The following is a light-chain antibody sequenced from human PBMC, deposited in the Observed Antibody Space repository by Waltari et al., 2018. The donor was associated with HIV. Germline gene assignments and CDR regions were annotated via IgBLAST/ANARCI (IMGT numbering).Light chain of an antibody. CDR1: RPNIGTNY. CDR3: AAWDDSLNGFYV. Sequence: QSVLTQPPSASATPGQRVTISCSGSRPNIGTNYVFWYQQFPGMAPKLLIFRVNERPSGVPDRFSGSRSGTSASLFISGLRSEDEAEYYCAAWDDSLNGFYVFGSGTRVTVL. V-gene: IGLV1-47*01. CDR2: RVN. J-gene: IGLJ1*01.